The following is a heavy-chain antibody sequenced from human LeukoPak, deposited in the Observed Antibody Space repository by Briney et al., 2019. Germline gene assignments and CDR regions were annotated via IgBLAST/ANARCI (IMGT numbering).Heavy chain of an antibody. D-gene: IGHD2-2*02. CDR3: ATLYCSSTSCYKGFDY. Sequence: GASVKVSCKVSGYTLTELSMHWVRQAPGKGLEWMGGFDPEDGETIYAQKFQGRVTMTEDTSTDTAYMELSSLRSEDTAVHYCATLYCSSTSCYKGFDYWGQGTLVTVSS. J-gene: IGHJ4*02. CDR2: FDPEDGET. CDR1: GYTLTELS. V-gene: IGHV1-24*01.